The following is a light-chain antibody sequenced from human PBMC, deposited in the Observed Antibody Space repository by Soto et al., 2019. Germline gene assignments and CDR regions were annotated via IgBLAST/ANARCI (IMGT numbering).Light chain of an antibody. CDR1: QSVSSSY. CDR3: QQDGSSPMYT. J-gene: IGKJ2*01. Sequence: EIVLTQSPGTLSLSPGERATLSCRASQSVSSSYLAWYQQKPGQAPRLLIYGASSRAAGIPDRFSDSGSGTDLTLTISRLEPEDFAVYYCQQDGSSPMYTFGQGTKLEIK. CDR2: GAS. V-gene: IGKV3-20*01.